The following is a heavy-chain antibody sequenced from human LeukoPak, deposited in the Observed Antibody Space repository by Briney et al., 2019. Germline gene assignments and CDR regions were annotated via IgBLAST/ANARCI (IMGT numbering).Heavy chain of an antibody. CDR1: GFIFSSYG. V-gene: IGHV3-33*01. CDR3: ASMTTVTLDDAFDI. Sequence: PGRSLRLSCAASGFIFSSYGMHWVRQAPGKGLEWVALIWYDGSKSHRADSVKGRFTISRDNSKNTLYLQMNSLRAEDTAVYYCASMTTVTLDDAFDIWGQGTMVTVSS. D-gene: IGHD4-17*01. CDR2: IWYDGSKS. J-gene: IGHJ3*02.